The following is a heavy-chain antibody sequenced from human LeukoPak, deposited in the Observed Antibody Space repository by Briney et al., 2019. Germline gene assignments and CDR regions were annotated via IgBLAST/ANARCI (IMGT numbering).Heavy chain of an antibody. CDR1: GFTFSSYA. D-gene: IGHD3-16*02. J-gene: IGHJ4*02. CDR3: ARDGAAIPLDY. V-gene: IGHV3-30*04. CDR2: ISYDGSNK. Sequence: GGSLRLSCAASGFTFSSYAMHWVRQAPGKGLEWVAVISYDGSNKYYADSAKGRFTISRDNSKNTLYLQMNSLRAEDTAVYYCARDGAAIPLDYWGQGTLVTVSS.